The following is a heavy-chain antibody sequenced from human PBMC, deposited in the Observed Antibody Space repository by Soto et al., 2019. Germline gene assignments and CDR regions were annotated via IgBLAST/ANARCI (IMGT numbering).Heavy chain of an antibody. CDR2: ITPIFGRT. Sequence: SVKVSCKASGGTFDSYTINWVRQAPGQGLEWMGGITPIFGRTNYAQKFQDRVTITADGSTNTAYMELRDLTSDDKAVYYCARVTGIVLVPTKQPIGACFDLWGEGAPVTVSS. D-gene: IGHD2-8*02. V-gene: IGHV1-69*13. J-gene: IGHJ5*02. CDR3: ARVTGIVLVPTKQPIGACFDL. CDR1: GGTFDSYT.